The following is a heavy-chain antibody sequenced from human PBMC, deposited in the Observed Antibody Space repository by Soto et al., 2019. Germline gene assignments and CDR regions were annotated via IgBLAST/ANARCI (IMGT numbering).Heavy chain of an antibody. D-gene: IGHD1-26*01. CDR3: ARHGDHIVGATVLSELDY. CDR1: GGSISSSSYY. Sequence: PSETMYLTCTASGGSISSSSYYWGWIRQPPGKGMEWIGSIYYSGSTYYNPSLKSRVTISVDTSKNQFSLKLSSVTAADTAVYYCARHGDHIVGATVLSELDYWGQGTLVTVSS. J-gene: IGHJ4*02. V-gene: IGHV4-39*01. CDR2: IYYSGST.